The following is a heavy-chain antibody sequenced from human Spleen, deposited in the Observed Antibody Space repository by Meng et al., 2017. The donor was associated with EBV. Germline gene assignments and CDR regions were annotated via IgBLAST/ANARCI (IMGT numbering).Heavy chain of an antibody. J-gene: IGHJ4*02. CDR3: ARDSPVSHFDF. CDR1: GDSFGSGGYY. Sequence: VHLQESGPGLVKASQTLSLPCAVSGDSFGSGGYYWTWIRQPPGKGLEWIGYISYTGNTDYNPSLKSRVTMSVDTSGNRFSLNLSSVTAADTAVYYCARDSPVSHFDFWGQRTLVTVSS. D-gene: IGHD3-22*01. V-gene: IGHV4-30-4*01. CDR2: ISYTGNT.